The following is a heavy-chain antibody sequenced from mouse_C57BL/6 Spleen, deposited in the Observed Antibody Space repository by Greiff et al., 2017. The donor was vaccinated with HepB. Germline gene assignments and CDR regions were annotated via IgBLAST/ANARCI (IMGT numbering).Heavy chain of an antibody. V-gene: IGHV3-6*01. J-gene: IGHJ4*01. D-gene: IGHD2-5*01. CDR1: GYSITSGYY. CDR2: ISYDGSN. CDR3: ARAAYYSNYYAMDY. Sequence: EVQLQQSGPGLVKPSQSLSLTCSVTGYSITSGYYWNWIRQFPGNKLEWMGYISYDGSNNYNPSLKNRISITRDTSKNQFFLKLNSVTTEDTATYYCARAAYYSNYYAMDYWGQETSVTVSS.